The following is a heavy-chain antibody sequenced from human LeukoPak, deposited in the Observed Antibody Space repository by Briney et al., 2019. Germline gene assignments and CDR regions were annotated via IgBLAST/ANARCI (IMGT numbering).Heavy chain of an antibody. V-gene: IGHV1-18*01. Sequence: GASVKVSCKASGYTFTSYGISWVRQAPGQGLEWMGWISAYNGNTNYAQKFQGRVTMTRDTSISTAYMELSRLRSDDTAVYYCARGNSGYDPWFDPWGQGTLVTVSS. J-gene: IGHJ5*02. D-gene: IGHD5-12*01. CDR1: GYTFTSYG. CDR3: ARGNSGYDPWFDP. CDR2: ISAYNGNT.